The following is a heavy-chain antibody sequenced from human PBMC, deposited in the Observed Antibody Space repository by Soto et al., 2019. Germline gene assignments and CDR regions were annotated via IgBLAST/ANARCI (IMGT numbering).Heavy chain of an antibody. CDR2: ISGSDGRT. CDR3: AKGVSPYIPLALFDY. Sequence: EVQLLESGGGLVRPGGSLRLSCAASGFTFSSYAMSWVRQAPGKGLEWVSTISGSDGRTYSTDSVKGRFTISRDNSRNTTHLQLNSLRVEGTAVYYCAKGVSPYIPLALFDYWCRGTLVTGSS. D-gene: IGHD2-2*02. V-gene: IGHV3-23*01. CDR1: GFTFSSYA. J-gene: IGHJ4*02.